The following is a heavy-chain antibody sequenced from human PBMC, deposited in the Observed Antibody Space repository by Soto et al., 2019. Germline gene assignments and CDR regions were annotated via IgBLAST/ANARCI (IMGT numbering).Heavy chain of an antibody. CDR3: STWGRRGWYTGFF. V-gene: IGHV1-8*01. Sequence: QVQLVQSGAEVKTPGASVKVSCKASGYTFTDYDINWVRQAPGQGLEWVGRMNPNSGKTDYAQKFQARGTMTRDTSISTAYLELSSLGYEDTAVFYCSTWGRRGWYTGFFWGQGTLVTVAS. D-gene: IGHD6-19*01. CDR1: GYTFTDYD. CDR2: MNPNSGKT. J-gene: IGHJ4*02.